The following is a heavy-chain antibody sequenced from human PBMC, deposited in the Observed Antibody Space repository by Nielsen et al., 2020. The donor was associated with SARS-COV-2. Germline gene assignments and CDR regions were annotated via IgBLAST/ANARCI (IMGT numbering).Heavy chain of an antibody. V-gene: IGHV3-21*04. J-gene: IGHJ4*02. CDR1: GFTFSSYS. CDR3: VLAAGPDY. CDR2: ISSSSSYI. D-gene: IGHD6-6*01. Sequence: GESLKISCAASGFTFSSYSMNWVRQAPGKGLEWVSSISSSSSYIYYADSVKGRFTISRDNAKNSLYLQMNSLRAEDTAVYYCVLAAGPDYWGQGTLVTVSS.